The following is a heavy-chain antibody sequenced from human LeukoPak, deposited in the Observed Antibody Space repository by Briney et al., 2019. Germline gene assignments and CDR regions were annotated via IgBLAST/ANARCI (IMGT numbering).Heavy chain of an antibody. CDR2: INHSGST. D-gene: IGHD5-24*01. J-gene: IGHJ4*02. CDR3: ASLRDGYNFVDDY. Sequence: PSETLSLTCAVYGGSFSGYYWSWIRQPPGKGLEWIGEINHSGSTNYNPSLKSRVTISVDTSKNQFSLKLSSVTAADTAVYYCASLRDGYNFVDDYWGQGTLVTVSS. V-gene: IGHV4-34*01. CDR1: GGSFSGYY.